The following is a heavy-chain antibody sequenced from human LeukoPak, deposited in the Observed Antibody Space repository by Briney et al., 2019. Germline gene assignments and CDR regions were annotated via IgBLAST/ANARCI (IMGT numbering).Heavy chain of an antibody. CDR3: ARVPYDFWSGYSGQPYMDV. CDR2: ISYDGSNK. J-gene: IGHJ6*02. CDR1: GFTFSSYA. V-gene: IGHV3-30*04. D-gene: IGHD3-3*01. Sequence: GRSLRLSCAASGFTFSSYAMHWVRQAPGKGLEWVAVISYDGSNKYYADSVKGRFTISRDNSKNTLYLQMNSLRAEDTAVYYCARVPYDFWSGYSGQPYMDVWGQGTTVTASS.